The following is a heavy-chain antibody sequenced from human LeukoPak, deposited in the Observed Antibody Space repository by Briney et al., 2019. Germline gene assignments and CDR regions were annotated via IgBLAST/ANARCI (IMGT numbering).Heavy chain of an antibody. J-gene: IGHJ4*02. V-gene: IGHV1-69*13. Sequence: SVKVSCKASGGTFSSYAISWVRQAPGQGLEWMGGIIPIFGTANYAQKFQGRVTITADESTSTAYMELSSLRSEDTAVYYCAREAVTIFGVVIKGESFGYYFDYWSQGTLVTVSS. CDR1: GGTFSSYA. CDR2: IIPIFGTA. CDR3: AREAVTIFGVVIKGESFGYYFDY. D-gene: IGHD3-3*01.